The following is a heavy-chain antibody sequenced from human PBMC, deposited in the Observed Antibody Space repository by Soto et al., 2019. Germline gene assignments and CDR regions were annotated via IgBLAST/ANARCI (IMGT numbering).Heavy chain of an antibody. CDR2: IYPGDSDT. CDR1: GYSFTSYW. D-gene: IGHD3-10*01. CDR3: ARRYYYGSGSYYNPYYYGMDV. J-gene: IGHJ6*02. V-gene: IGHV5-51*01. Sequence: GESLKISCKGSGYSFTSYWIGWVRQVPGKVLEWMGIIYPGDSDTRYSPSFQGQVTISADKSISTAYLQWSSLKASDTAMYYCARRYYYGSGSYYNPYYYGMDVWGQGXTVTVSS.